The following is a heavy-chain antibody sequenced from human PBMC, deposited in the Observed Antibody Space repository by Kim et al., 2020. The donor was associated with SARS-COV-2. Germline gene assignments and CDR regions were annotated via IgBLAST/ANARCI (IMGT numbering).Heavy chain of an antibody. J-gene: IGHJ6*02. CDR2: IIPIFGTA. CDR3: ARKQQLVRGGYYYYYYGMDV. CDR1: GGTFSSYA. D-gene: IGHD6-13*01. V-gene: IGHV1-69*13. Sequence: SVKVSCKASGGTFSSYAISWVRQAPGQGLEWMGGIIPIFGTANYAQKFQGRVTITADESTSTAYMELSSLRSEDTAVYYCARKQQLVRGGYYYYYYGMDVWGQGTTVTVSS.